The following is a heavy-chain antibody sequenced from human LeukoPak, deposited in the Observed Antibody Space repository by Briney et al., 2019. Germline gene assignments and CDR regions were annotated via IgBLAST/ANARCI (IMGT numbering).Heavy chain of an antibody. CDR3: AKAVHYDTLAGPGRDHYYYYGMDV. CDR2: TSYDGSNR. J-gene: IGHJ6*02. CDR1: GFTFSSYG. D-gene: IGHD3-9*01. V-gene: IGHV3-30*18. Sequence: GGSLRLSCAASGFTFSSYGMNWVRQAAGKGLEWVAVTSYDGSNRYYSDSVKGRFTISRDNSKNTLYLQMNSLRAEDTAVYYCAKAVHYDTLAGPGRDHYYYYGMDVWGQGTTVIVSS.